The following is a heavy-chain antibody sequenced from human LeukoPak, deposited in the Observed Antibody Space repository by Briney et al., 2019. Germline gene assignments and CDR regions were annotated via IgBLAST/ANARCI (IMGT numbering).Heavy chain of an antibody. CDR1: GGSISSY. D-gene: IGHD6-13*01. CDR3: ARLSAAAGSLFDY. Sequence: SETLSLTCTVSGGSISSYWSWIRQPPGKGLEWIAYMYYSGSTNSNPSLKSRVTMSVDTSKNQFSLKLSSVTAADTAVYFCARLSAAAGSLFDYWGQGTLVTVSS. CDR2: MYYSGST. V-gene: IGHV4-59*08. J-gene: IGHJ4*02.